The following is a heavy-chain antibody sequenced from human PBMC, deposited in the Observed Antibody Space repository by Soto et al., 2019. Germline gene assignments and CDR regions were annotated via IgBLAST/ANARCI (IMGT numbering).Heavy chain of an antibody. J-gene: IGHJ3*02. CDR3: ARPPPLDSSGWHDAFDI. D-gene: IGHD6-19*01. V-gene: IGHV4-39*01. Sequence: SETLSLTCTVSGGSISSSSYYWGWIRQPPGKGLEWIGSIYYSGSTYYNPSLKSGVTISVDTSKNQFARKLSSVTAADTALYYCARPPPLDSSGWHDAFDIWGQGTMVTVSS. CDR1: GGSISSSSYY. CDR2: IYYSGST.